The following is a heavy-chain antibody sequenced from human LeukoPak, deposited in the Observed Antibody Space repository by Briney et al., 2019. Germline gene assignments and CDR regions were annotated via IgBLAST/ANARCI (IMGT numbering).Heavy chain of an antibody. J-gene: IGHJ4*02. CDR2: IKPSGGRT. CDR3: ARVAQHRYYYDSSAYRYYFDY. Sequence: ASVKVSCKASGGTFISYAISWVRQAPGQGREWMGMIKPSGGRTSYAQKFQGRVTMTRDMSTSTVYMELSSLRSEDTAVYYCARVAQHRYYYDSSAYRYYFDYWGQGTLVTVSS. CDR1: GGTFISYA. V-gene: IGHV1-46*01. D-gene: IGHD3-22*01.